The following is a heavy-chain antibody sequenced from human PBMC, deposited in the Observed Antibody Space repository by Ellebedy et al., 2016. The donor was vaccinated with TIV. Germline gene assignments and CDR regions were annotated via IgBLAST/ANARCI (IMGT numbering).Heavy chain of an antibody. Sequence: MPGGSLRLSCTVSNGSINNYFWNWIRQPPGKGLEWIGYIYYTGRTKYSSSLQSRVTISLDTSKNQISLRLTSVTAADAATYYCARVSYGGLSTYFFGAWGQGTLVAVSS. J-gene: IGHJ4*02. V-gene: IGHV4-59*01. CDR3: ARVSYGGLSTYFFGA. D-gene: IGHD2-21*01. CDR1: NGSINNYF. CDR2: IYYTGRT.